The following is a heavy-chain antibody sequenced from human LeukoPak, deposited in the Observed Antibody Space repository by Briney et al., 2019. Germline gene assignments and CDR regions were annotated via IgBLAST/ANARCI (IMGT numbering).Heavy chain of an antibody. D-gene: IGHD6-13*01. Sequence: PGGSLRLSCAASGVTFSSYAMSWVRQAPGKGLEWGSAISGSGGSTYYADSVKGRFTISRDNSKNTLYLQMNSLRAEDTAVYYCAKDPARIAAAGTGYDYWGQGTLVTVSS. J-gene: IGHJ4*02. V-gene: IGHV3-23*01. CDR2: ISGSGGST. CDR3: AKDPARIAAAGTGYDY. CDR1: GVTFSSYA.